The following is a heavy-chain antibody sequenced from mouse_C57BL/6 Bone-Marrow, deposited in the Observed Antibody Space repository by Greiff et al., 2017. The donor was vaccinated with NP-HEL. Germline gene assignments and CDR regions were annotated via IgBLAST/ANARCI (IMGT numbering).Heavy chain of an antibody. CDR1: GYTFTSYW. CDR3: ASVQVFAY. J-gene: IGHJ3*01. V-gene: IGHV1-7*01. CDR2: INTSSGYT. Sequence: QVQLQQSGAELAKPGASVKLSCKASGYTFTSYWMHWVKQRPGQGLEWIGYINTSSGYTKYNQKFKDKATLTADKSSRSAYMQLSSLTYEDSAVYYSASVQVFAYWGQGTLVTVSA.